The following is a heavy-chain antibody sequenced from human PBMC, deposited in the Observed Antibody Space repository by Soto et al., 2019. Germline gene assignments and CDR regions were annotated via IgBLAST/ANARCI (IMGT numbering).Heavy chain of an antibody. CDR1: GFTFSSYS. CDR3: AREHCSSTSCCPFDY. Sequence: EVQLVESGGGLVKPGGSLRLSCAASGFTFSSYSMNWVRQAPGKGLEWVSSISSSSSYIYYADSVKGRFTISRDNAKTWISLQMTSLSVGGTAVYYCAREHCSSTSCCPFDYCGQGPLVTVSS. J-gene: IGHJ4*02. CDR2: ISSSSSYI. V-gene: IGHV3-21*01. D-gene: IGHD2-2*01.